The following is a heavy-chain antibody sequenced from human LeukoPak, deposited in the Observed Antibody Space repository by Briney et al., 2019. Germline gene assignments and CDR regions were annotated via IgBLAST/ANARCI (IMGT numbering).Heavy chain of an antibody. J-gene: IGHJ4*02. V-gene: IGHV4-59*01. CDR1: GGSISSYY. D-gene: IGHD2-21*02. CDR2: TYYSGST. CDR3: AREVYCGGDCPTYFDY. Sequence: SETLSLTCTVSGGSISSYYWSWIRQPPGKGLEWIGCTYYSGSTNYNPSLKSRVTISVDTSKNQFSLELSSVTAADTAVYYCAREVYCGGDCPTYFDYWGQGTLVTVSS.